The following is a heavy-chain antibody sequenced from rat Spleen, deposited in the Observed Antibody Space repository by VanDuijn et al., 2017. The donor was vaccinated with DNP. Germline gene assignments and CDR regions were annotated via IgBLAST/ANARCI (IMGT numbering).Heavy chain of an antibody. CDR1: GLTFSDYY. Sequence: EVQLVESGGGLVQPGRSLKLSCAGSGLTFSDYYMAWVRQAPTKGLEWVAYISYDGGSVYYADSVKGRFTISRDNAKSTLYLQMNSLRSEDMATYYCARPWDLGFAYWGQGTLVTVSS. V-gene: IGHV5-22*01. CDR2: ISYDGGSV. D-gene: IGHD4-6*01. J-gene: IGHJ3*01. CDR3: ARPWDLGFAY.